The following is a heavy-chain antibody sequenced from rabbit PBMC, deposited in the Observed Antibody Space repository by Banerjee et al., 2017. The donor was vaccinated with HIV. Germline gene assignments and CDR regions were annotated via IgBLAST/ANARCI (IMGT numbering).Heavy chain of an antibody. V-gene: IGHV1S40*01. CDR1: GFSFSSGYF. J-gene: IGHJ4*01. Sequence: QSLEESGGDLVKPGASLTLTCTASGFSFSSGYFMSWVRQAPGKGLEWIGYINIGNGNIYYASWAKGRFTISKTSSTTVTLQMTSLTAADTATYFCARGGVYVTYGFATCNLWGPGTLVTVS. CDR2: INIGNGNI. D-gene: IGHD6-1*01. CDR3: ARGGVYVTYGFATCNL.